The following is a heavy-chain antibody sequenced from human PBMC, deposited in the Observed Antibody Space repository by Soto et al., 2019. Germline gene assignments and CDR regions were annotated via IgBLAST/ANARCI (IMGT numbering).Heavy chain of an antibody. D-gene: IGHD2-21*02. Sequence: ASVKVSCKASGGTFSSYAISWVRQAPGQGLEWMGGIIPIFGTANYAQKFQGRVTITADESTSTAYMELSSLRSEDTAVYYCARTELAYCGGDCYSSFDYWGQGTLVTVSS. CDR3: ARTELAYCGGDCYSSFDY. CDR1: GGTFSSYA. CDR2: IIPIFGTA. J-gene: IGHJ4*02. V-gene: IGHV1-69*13.